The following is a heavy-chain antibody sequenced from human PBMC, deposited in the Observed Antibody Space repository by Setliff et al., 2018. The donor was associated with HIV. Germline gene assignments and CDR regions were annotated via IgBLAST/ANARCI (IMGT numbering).Heavy chain of an antibody. CDR1: GDSINSGNYY. D-gene: IGHD3-10*01. CDR3: ATSPAGEILGSRPFYFDY. J-gene: IGHJ4*02. V-gene: IGHV4-31*03. Sequence: SETMSLTCTVSGDSINSGNYYWSWIRQHPGQGLEWIGYIYYSGSTYYSPSLKSRVTISEDTSKNQFFLKMRSVTAADTAVYYCATSPAGEILGSRPFYFDYWGQGTLVTVSS. CDR2: IYYSGST.